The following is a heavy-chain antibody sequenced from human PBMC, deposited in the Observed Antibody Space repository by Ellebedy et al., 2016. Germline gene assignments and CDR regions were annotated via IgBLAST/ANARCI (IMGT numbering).Heavy chain of an antibody. D-gene: IGHD4/OR15-4a*01. J-gene: IGHJ4*02. Sequence: GESLKISCAASGFTVSDFAMHWVRQAPGKGLEWVALISYDGNIQYYADSVKGRFTIFRDTSRNTLSLQMDSLRAEDTAVYYCARDDTIVPVHYFNYWGQGTLVTVSS. CDR2: ISYDGNIQ. V-gene: IGHV3-30-3*01. CDR1: GFTVSDFA. CDR3: ARDDTIVPVHYFNY.